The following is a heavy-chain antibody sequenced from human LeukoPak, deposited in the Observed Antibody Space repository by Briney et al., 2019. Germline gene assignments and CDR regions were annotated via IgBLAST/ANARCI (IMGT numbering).Heavy chain of an antibody. CDR3: GTSEVGSSSYESYNY. V-gene: IGHV4-4*07. Sequence: SETLSLTCTVSGDSISDYHWSWIRQPAGKGLEWIGRIINSGVTNYNPSLNSRVTISVDRSKNQFSLRLTSVTAADTAVYYCGTSEVGSSSYESYNYWGQGTQVTVSA. CDR2: IINSGVT. CDR1: GDSISDYH. D-gene: IGHD1-26*01. J-gene: IGHJ4*02.